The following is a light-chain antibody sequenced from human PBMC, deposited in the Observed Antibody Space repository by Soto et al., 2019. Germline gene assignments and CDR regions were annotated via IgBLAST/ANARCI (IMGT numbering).Light chain of an antibody. CDR2: MNN. V-gene: IGLV1-47*01. J-gene: IGLJ3*02. Sequence: QSVLTQPPSLSGTPGQTVTISCLGSRSNIGSSIVHWYQQLPGTAPKHLIYMNNQRPAGVPYRFSGSKSGTSASLVISALRSEDEADYYCVAWDDDLSARVFGGGTKLTVL. CDR1: RSNIGSSI. CDR3: VAWDDDLSARV.